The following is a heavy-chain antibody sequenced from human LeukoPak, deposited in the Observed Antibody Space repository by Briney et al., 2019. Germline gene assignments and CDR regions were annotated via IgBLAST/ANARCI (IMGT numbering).Heavy chain of an antibody. CDR1: GGSFSGYY. CDR3: ASTSGYSSALDY. D-gene: IGHD6-19*01. Sequence: PSETLSLTCAVYGGSFSGYYWSWIRQPPGKGLEWIGYIYYSGSTNYNPSLKSRVTISVDTSKNQFSLKLSSVTAADTAVYYCASTSGYSSALDYWGQGTLVTVSS. CDR2: IYYSGST. J-gene: IGHJ4*02. V-gene: IGHV4-59*01.